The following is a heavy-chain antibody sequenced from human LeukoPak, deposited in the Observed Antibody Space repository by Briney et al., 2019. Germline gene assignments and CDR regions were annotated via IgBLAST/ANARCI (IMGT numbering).Heavy chain of an antibody. Sequence: SETLSLTCTVSGASISSSTYSWGWIRQPPGKGLEWIGEINHSGSTNYNPSLKSRVTISVDTSKNQFSLKLSSVTAADTAVYYCARYYGSGSYYDYWGQGTLVTVSS. J-gene: IGHJ4*02. CDR1: GASISSSTYS. V-gene: IGHV4-39*07. D-gene: IGHD3-10*01. CDR3: ARYYGSGSYYDY. CDR2: INHSGST.